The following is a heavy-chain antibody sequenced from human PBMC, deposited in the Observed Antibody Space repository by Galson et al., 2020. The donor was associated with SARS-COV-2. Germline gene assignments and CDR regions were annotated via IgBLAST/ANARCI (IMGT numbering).Heavy chain of an antibody. CDR1: GGSISSSDW. Sequence: SETLSLNCAVSGGSISSSDWWGWVRKSPGKGLEWIGEISHSGYINYNPSLKSRVTMSVDTSKNQFSLKLNSVTAADTALYYCSRIIVTAYYFSYMDVWGKGTAVTVSS. J-gene: IGHJ6*03. CDR2: ISHSGYI. CDR3: SRIIVTAYYFSYMDV. D-gene: IGHD2-21*02. V-gene: IGHV4-4*02.